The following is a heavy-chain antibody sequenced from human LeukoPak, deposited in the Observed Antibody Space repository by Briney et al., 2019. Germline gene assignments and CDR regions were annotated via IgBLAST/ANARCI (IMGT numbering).Heavy chain of an antibody. CDR2: INWNGGST. CDR1: GFTFDDYG. V-gene: IGHV3-20*04. Sequence: GGSLRLSCAASGFTFDDYGMSWVRQAPGKGLEWVSGINWNGGSTGYADSVKGRFTISRDNAKNSLYLQMNSLRAEDTALYYCARGGFLEWLLYWAFDYWGQGTLVTVSS. J-gene: IGHJ4*02. D-gene: IGHD3-3*01. CDR3: ARGGFLEWLLYWAFDY.